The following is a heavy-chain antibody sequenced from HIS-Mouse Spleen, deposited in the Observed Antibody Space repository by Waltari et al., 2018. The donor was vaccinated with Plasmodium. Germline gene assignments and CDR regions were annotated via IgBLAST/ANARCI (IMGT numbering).Heavy chain of an antibody. V-gene: IGHV4-59*08. CDR2: IYYSGIT. J-gene: IGHJ4*02. CDR1: GGSISSYY. Sequence: QVQLQESGPGLVKPSETLSLTCTVSGGSISSYYWSWIRQPPGKGLEWIGYIYYSGITNYNPTLKSRVTISVDTSKNQFSLKLSSVTAADTAVYYCARLGYSYGYFDYWGQGTLVTVSS. CDR3: ARLGYSYGYFDY. D-gene: IGHD5-18*01.